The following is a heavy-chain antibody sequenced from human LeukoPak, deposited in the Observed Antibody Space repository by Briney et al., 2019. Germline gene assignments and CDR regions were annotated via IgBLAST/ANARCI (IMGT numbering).Heavy chain of an antibody. J-gene: IGHJ5*01. CDR3: ARDPEGSGWLDC. V-gene: IGHV3-21*01. D-gene: IGHD6-19*01. CDR2: ISSSSSYI. Sequence: GGSLRLSCAASGFTFSSYSMNWVRQAPGKGLEWVSSISSSSSYIYYADSVKGRFTISRDNAKNSLYLQMNSLRAEDTAVYYCARDPEGSGWLDCWGQGTLVTVSS. CDR1: GFTFSSYS.